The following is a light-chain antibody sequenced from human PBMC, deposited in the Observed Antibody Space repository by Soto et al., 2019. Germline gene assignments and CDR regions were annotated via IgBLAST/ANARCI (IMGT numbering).Light chain of an antibody. J-gene: IGLJ1*01. CDR2: EDN. CDR1: SGSIASNY. Sequence: NFMLTQPHSVSESPGRTVTISCTRSSGSIASNYVQWYQQRPGSAPTTVIYEDNQRPSGVPDRFSGSIDSSSNSASLTISGLKTEDEADYYCQSYDSSNHPPYVFGTGTKLTVL. V-gene: IGLV6-57*04. CDR3: QSYDSSNHPPYV.